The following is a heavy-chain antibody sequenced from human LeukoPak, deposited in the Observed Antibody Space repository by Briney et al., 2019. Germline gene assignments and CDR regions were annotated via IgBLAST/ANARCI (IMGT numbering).Heavy chain of an antibody. Sequence: PGGSLRLSCAASGFTFSSYAMSWVRQAPGKGLEWVSAISGSGGSTYYADSVKGRFTISRDNSRNTLYLQMNSLRAEDTAVYYCARGYSSGLHFDYWGQGTLVTVSS. CDR1: GFTFSSYA. J-gene: IGHJ4*02. CDR3: ARGYSSGLHFDY. D-gene: IGHD6-19*01. V-gene: IGHV3-23*01. CDR2: ISGSGGST.